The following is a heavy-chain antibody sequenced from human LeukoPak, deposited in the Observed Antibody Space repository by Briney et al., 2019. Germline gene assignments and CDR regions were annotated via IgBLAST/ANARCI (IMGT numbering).Heavy chain of an antibody. Sequence: QAGGSLRLSCAASGFTFSSYAMSWVRQAPGKGLEWVSAISGSGGSTYYADSVKGRFTISRDNSKNTLYLQMNSLRAEDTAVYYWAKEPSGYSCGDLRYYYYYYGMDVWGQGTTVTVSS. J-gene: IGHJ6*02. CDR3: AKEPSGYSCGDLRYYYYYYGMDV. CDR2: ISGSGGST. CDR1: GFTFSSYA. D-gene: IGHD5-18*01. V-gene: IGHV3-23*01.